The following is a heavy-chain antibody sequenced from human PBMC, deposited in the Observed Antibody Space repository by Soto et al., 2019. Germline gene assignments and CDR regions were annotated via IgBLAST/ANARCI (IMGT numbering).Heavy chain of an antibody. J-gene: IGHJ5*02. Sequence: ASVKVSCKASGYTFTTYNMHWVRRAPGQGLEWMGIINPSGGSTNCAQRFQGRVTMTSDTSTSTVYMELSSLRTDDTAVYYCARVVVPTTVTTSNWFDPWGQGTLVTVSS. V-gene: IGHV1-46*01. CDR1: GYTFTTYN. D-gene: IGHD4-17*01. CDR3: ARVVVPTTVTTSNWFDP. CDR2: INPSGGST.